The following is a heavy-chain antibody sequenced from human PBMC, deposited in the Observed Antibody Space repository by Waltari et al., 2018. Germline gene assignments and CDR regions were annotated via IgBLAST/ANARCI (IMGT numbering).Heavy chain of an antibody. CDR3: ARGYWENSFDL. CDR2: IGVDGSPI. J-gene: IGHJ3*01. D-gene: IGHD2-21*01. Sequence: LESGGGLTEPGASLGLPCEGSGLKIRGFSMDWVRQAPGKGPEWVAFIGVDGSPIYYADSVRGRFTISRDNAKNVVHLQMNNLRHEDTAVYYCARGYWENSFDLWGPGTTVTVSS. V-gene: IGHV3-48*02. CDR1: GLKIRGFS.